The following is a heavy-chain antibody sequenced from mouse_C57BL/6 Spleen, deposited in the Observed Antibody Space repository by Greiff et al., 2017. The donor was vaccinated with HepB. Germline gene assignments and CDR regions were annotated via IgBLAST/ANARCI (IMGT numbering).Heavy chain of an antibody. CDR3: ARLDTTVVRAMDY. D-gene: IGHD1-1*01. V-gene: IGHV7-3*01. CDR2: IRNKANGYTT. Sequence: EVKLQESGGGLVQPGGSLSLSCAASGFTFTDYYMSWVRQPPGKALEWLGFIRNKANGYTTEYSASVKGRFTISRDNSQSILYLQMNALRAEDSATYYCARLDTTVVRAMDYWGQGTSVTVSS. CDR1: GFTFTDYY. J-gene: IGHJ4*01.